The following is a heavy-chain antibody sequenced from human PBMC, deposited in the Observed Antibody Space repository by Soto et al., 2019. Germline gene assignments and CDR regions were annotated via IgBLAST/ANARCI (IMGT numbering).Heavy chain of an antibody. CDR2: ISGSGGNT. CDR1: GFTFSSYV. V-gene: IGHV3-23*01. J-gene: IGHJ4*02. CDR3: AKGLKSYYYDS. Sequence: RRLSCAASGFTFSSYVMSWVRQAPGKGLEWVSAISGSGGNTYYGDSVKGRFTISRDNSKNTLYLQMNSLRAEDTAVYYCAKGLKSYYYDSWGQGTLVTVSS. D-gene: IGHD3-22*01.